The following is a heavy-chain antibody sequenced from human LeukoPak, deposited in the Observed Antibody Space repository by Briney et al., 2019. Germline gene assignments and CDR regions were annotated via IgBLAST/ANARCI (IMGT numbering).Heavy chain of an antibody. CDR2: INPNNGGT. CDR3: TRESGSYHGNDY. CDR1: GYTFTGYY. V-gene: IGHV1-2*06. Sequence: GAPVNVSCKASGYTFTGYYMHWVRQAPGQGLEWMGRINPNNGGTNYAQKFQGRVTMTGDTSISTAYMGLSSLRSDDTAVYYCTRESGSYHGNDYWGQGTLVTVSS. D-gene: IGHD1-26*01. J-gene: IGHJ4*02.